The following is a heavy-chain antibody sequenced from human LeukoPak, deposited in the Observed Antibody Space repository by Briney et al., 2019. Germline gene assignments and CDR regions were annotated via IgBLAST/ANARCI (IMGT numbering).Heavy chain of an antibody. J-gene: IGHJ4*02. CDR1: GGSISSGGYY. CDR2: IYHSGST. CDR3: ATGGATTVTPYFDY. V-gene: IGHV4-30-2*01. D-gene: IGHD4-17*01. Sequence: TLSLTCTVSGGSISSGGYYWSWIRQPPGKGLEWIGYIYHSGSTYYNPSLKSRVTMSVDRSKNQFSLKLSSVTAADTAVYYCATGGATTVTPYFDYWGQGTLVTVSS.